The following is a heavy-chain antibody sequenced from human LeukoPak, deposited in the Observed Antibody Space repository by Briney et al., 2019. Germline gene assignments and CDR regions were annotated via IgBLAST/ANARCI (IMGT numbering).Heavy chain of an antibody. D-gene: IGHD1-7*01. V-gene: IGHV1-2*02. CDR2: INPNSGDT. CDR3: AREREWEVELRRVFDY. Sequence: ASXXVSXKXXGYTXTXYXMXXVRQAPGQGLXXMGXINPNSGDTNYAQKFQGRVTMTRDTSISTAYMELSRLRSDDTAVYYCAREREWEVELRRVFDYWGQGTLVTVSS. CDR1: GYTXTXYX. J-gene: IGHJ4*02.